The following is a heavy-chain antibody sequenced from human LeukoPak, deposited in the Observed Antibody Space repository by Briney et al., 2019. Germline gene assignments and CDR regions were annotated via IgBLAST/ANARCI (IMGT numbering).Heavy chain of an antibody. CDR2: FYTSRNI. CDR1: GGSISGYY. V-gene: IGHV4-4*07. D-gene: IGHD6-13*01. CDR3: ARDDVGISAVGAY. Sequence: PSATLSLTCSVSGGSISGYYSSWVRQPAGKGLEWIGRFYTSRNIDYNPSLESRVSMSVDASKNKVFLKLSSVTAADTAVYYCARDDVGISAVGAYWGPGILVTVSS. J-gene: IGHJ4*02.